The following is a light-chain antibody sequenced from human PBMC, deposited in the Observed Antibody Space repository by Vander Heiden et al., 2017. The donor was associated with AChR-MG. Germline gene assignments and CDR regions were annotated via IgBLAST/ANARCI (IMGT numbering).Light chain of an antibody. CDR2: ANS. CDR3: QSYDSSLSGLWV. J-gene: IGLJ3*02. CDR1: SSNIGHDYD. Sequence: QSVLTQPPPVSGAPGQRGTISCTGSSSNIGHDYDVHWYQQLPGTAPKLLIYANSNRPSGVPDRFSGSKSGTSASLAITGLQAEDEADYYCQSYDSSLSGLWVFGEGTKLTVL. V-gene: IGLV1-40*01.